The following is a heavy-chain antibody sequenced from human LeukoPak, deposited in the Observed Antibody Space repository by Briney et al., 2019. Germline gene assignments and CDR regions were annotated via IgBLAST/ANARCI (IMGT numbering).Heavy chain of an antibody. D-gene: IGHD2-2*03. V-gene: IGHV3-21*01. Sequence: GGSLRLSCAASGFTFSSYSMNWVRQAPGKGLEWVSSISSSSNYIYYADSVKGRFTISRDNAKNSLYLQMNSLRAEDTAVYYCATDSGYCSSTSCLFDYWGQGTLVTVSS. CDR3: ATDSGYCSSTSCLFDY. J-gene: IGHJ4*02. CDR1: GFTFSSYS. CDR2: ISSSSNYI.